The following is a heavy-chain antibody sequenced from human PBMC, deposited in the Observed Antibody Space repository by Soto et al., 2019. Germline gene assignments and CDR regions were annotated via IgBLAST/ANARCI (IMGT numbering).Heavy chain of an antibody. D-gene: IGHD4-17*01. CDR2: ISYDGSNK. CDR3: ARGESYGDYDAFDI. Sequence: GGSLRLSCAASGFTFSSYAMHWVRQAPGKGLEWVAVISYDGSNKYYADSVKGRFTISRDNSKNTLYLQMNSLRAEDTAVYDCARGESYGDYDAFDIWGQGTMVTVSS. J-gene: IGHJ3*02. V-gene: IGHV3-30*04. CDR1: GFTFSSYA.